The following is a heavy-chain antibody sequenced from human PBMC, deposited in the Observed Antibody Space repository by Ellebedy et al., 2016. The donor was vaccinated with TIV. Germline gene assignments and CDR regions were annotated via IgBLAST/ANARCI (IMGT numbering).Heavy chain of an antibody. CDR3: ARARSSGWLHTPDY. Sequence: AQKVQGRVTMTRDTSTSTVYMELSSLRSEDTAVYYCARARSSGWLHTPDYWGQGTLVTVSS. V-gene: IGHV1-46*01. J-gene: IGHJ4*02. D-gene: IGHD6-19*01.